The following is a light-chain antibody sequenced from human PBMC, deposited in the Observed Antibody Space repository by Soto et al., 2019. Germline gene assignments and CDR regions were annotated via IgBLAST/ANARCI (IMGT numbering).Light chain of an antibody. V-gene: IGKV3-20*01. Sequence: LTQSPGTLSFSPRVRATLSCMASQSVSSTYVARYQQKSGQATRLLIYGASSRAAGIPDRFSGSGSGTDFTLTISRLEPEDFAVYYCHQYVSSWTFGQGTKVDIK. CDR2: GAS. CDR1: QSVSSTY. CDR3: HQYVSSWT. J-gene: IGKJ1*01.